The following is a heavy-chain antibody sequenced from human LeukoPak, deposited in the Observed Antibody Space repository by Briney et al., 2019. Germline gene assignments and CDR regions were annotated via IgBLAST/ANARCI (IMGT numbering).Heavy chain of an antibody. V-gene: IGHV4-59*01. D-gene: IGHD2-15*01. CDR1: GGSISSYY. CDR3: AREGGYCSGGSCYSLDY. J-gene: IGHJ4*02. Sequence: SETLSLTCTVAGGSISSYYWSWIRQPPGKGLEWIGDIYYSGSTNYNPSLKSQVTISVETSKNKFSLKLCSVTAADTAVYYCAREGGYCSGGSCYSLDYWGQGTLVTVSS. CDR2: IYYSGST.